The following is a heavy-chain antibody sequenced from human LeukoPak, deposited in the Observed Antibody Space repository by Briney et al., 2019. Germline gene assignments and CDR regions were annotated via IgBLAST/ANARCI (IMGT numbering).Heavy chain of an antibody. CDR1: GFTFSSYW. V-gene: IGHV3-7*01. D-gene: IGHD6-13*01. CDR2: IEQDGSEK. Sequence: GGSLRLSCAASGFTFSSYWMSWVRQAPGKGLEWVANIEQDGSEKNYLDSVKGRFTISRDNAKNSLYLQMNSLRAEDTAVYYCARALIAAATRSPADYWGQGTLVTVSS. J-gene: IGHJ4*02. CDR3: ARALIAAATRSPADY.